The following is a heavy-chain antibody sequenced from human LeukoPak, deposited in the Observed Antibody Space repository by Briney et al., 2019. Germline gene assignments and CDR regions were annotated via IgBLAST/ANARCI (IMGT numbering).Heavy chain of an antibody. CDR2: IKQDGSEK. V-gene: IGHV3-7*03. CDR3: ARDWGSIAAAVKVGLRFDY. CDR1: GGSIRSYY. Sequence: PSETLSLTCTVSGGSIRSYYWSWVRQAPGKGLEWVANIKQDGSEKYYVDSVKGRFTISRDNAKNSLYLQMNSLTAADTAVYYCARDWGSIAAAVKVGLRFDYWGQGTLVTVSS. J-gene: IGHJ4*02. D-gene: IGHD6-13*01.